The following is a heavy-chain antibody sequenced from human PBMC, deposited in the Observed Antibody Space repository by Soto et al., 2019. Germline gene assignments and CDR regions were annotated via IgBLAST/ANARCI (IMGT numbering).Heavy chain of an antibody. V-gene: IGHV4-34*01. J-gene: IGHJ4*02. CDR1: GESFSGYY. Sequence: SETLSLTCAVSGESFSGYYWSWIRQPPGKGLEWIGEINRSRSTNHNPSLKSRVTISVDTSKNQFSLKLNSVTAADTAVYYCARGWVGTGSHYFRFWGQGTLVTVSS. D-gene: IGHD3-9*01. CDR3: ARGWVGTGSHYFRF. CDR2: INRSRST.